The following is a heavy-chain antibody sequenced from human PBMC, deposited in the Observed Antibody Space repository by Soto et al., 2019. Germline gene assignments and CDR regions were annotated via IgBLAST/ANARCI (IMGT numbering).Heavy chain of an antibody. V-gene: IGHV4-59*01. D-gene: IGHD3-16*01. CDR1: GASIKSYY. Sequence: QVQLQESGPGLVKPSETLSLTCTVSGASIKSYYWSWMRQFPGKGLEWIWYMYYSGTPNYNPSLRYRATLSVDLTNNQFPLRMTSGTAEDPAVNYWAAAYDARGQGTLVTVSS. CDR2: MYYSGTP. J-gene: IGHJ5*02. CDR3: AAAYDA.